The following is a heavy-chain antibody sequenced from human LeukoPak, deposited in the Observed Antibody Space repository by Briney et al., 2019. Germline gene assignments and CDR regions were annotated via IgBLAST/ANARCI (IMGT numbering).Heavy chain of an antibody. J-gene: IGHJ4*02. CDR2: ISGSGGGT. V-gene: IGHV3-23*01. D-gene: IGHD6-13*01. CDR3: AKDGGYSSSWLPSDY. Sequence: GGSLRLSCAASGFTFSSYAMSWVRQAPGKGLEWVSAISGSGGGTYYADSVKGRFTISRDNSKNTLYLQMNSLRAEDTAVYYCAKDGGYSSSWLPSDYWGQGTLVTVSS. CDR1: GFTFSSYA.